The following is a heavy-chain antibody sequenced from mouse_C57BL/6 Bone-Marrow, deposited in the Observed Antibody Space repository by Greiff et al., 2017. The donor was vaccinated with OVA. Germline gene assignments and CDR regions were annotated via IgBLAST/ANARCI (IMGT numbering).Heavy chain of an antibody. CDR3: TRGYSNYYAMDY. V-gene: IGHV1-15*01. Sequence: QVQLKESGAELVRPGASVTLSCKASGYTFTDYEMHWVKQTPVHGLEWIGALDPETGGTAYNQKFQGKAILTADKSSSTAYMELRSLTSEDSAVYYCTRGYSNYYAMDYWGQGTSVTVSS. CDR1: GYTFTDYE. D-gene: IGHD2-5*01. CDR2: LDPETGGT. J-gene: IGHJ4*01.